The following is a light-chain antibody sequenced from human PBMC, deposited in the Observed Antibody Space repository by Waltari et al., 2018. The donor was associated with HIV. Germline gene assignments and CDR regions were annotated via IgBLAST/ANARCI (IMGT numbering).Light chain of an antibody. V-gene: IGLV3-21*04. Sequence: SYVLTQPPSVSVAPGKTARITCGGNNLGSKSVHWDQQRPGHATVLVIYDDSERPSGSPERFSGYNSGNTATLTSSRVEGGDEADDYCHVWDSRSVTFGGGTKLTVV. CDR2: DDS. CDR3: HVWDSRSVT. CDR1: NLGSKS. J-gene: IGLJ2*01.